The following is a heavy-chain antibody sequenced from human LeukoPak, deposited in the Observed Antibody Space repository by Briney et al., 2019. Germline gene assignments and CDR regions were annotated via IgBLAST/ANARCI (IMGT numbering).Heavy chain of an antibody. CDR2: IGSNGGST. V-gene: IGHV3-64*01. CDR1: GFTFSSYA. CDR3: ARRRFLRLEGSPEAFDI. J-gene: IGHJ3*02. D-gene: IGHD3-16*01. Sequence: GGSLRLSCAASGFTFSSYAVHWVRQAPGKGLEYVSAIGSNGGSTYYANSVKGRFTISRDNSKNTLYLQMGSLRAEDMAVYYCARRRFLRLEGSPEAFDIWGQGTMVTVSS.